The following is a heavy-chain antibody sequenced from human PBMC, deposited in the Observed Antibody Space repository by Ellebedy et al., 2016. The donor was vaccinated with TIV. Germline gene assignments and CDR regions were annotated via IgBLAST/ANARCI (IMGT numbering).Heavy chain of an antibody. Sequence: SETLSLXCTVSGDSVTNYYWTWIRQSPGKGLEWIGHIHYSGTTNYNPSLQSRVAISIDTSKKKVSLNLRSVTAADTAIYFCARRRVAGYYGMDVWGQGATVIVSS. CDR3: ARRRVAGYYGMDV. CDR1: GDSVTNYY. V-gene: IGHV4-59*02. J-gene: IGHJ6*02. CDR2: IHYSGTT.